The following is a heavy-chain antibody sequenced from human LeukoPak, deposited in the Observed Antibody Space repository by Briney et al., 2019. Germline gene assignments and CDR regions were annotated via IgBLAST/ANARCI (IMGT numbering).Heavy chain of an antibody. D-gene: IGHD2-2*02. CDR2: IYTSGST. J-gene: IGHJ6*02. Sequence: KPSETLSLTCTVSGGSISSYYWSWIRQPAGKGLEWIGRIYTSGSTNYNPSLKSRVTMSVDTSKNQFSLKLSSATAADTAVYYCARGFTVMGYCSSTSCYNRMRLGMDVWGQGTTVTVSS. CDR3: ARGFTVMGYCSSTSCYNRMRLGMDV. CDR1: GGSISSYY. V-gene: IGHV4-4*07.